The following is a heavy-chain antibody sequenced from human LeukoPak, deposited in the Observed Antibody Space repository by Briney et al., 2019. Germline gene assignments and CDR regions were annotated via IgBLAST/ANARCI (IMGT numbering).Heavy chain of an antibody. Sequence: SETLSLTCTVSGGSISSSSYYWGWIRQPPGKGLEWIGSIYYSGSTYYNPSLKSRVTISVDTSKNQFSLKLSSVTAADTAVYYCAGDNLGATVTTLQNYYYYMDVWGKGTTVTVSS. CDR1: GGSISSSSYY. D-gene: IGHD4-11*01. V-gene: IGHV4-39*07. J-gene: IGHJ6*03. CDR2: IYYSGST. CDR3: AGDNLGATVTTLQNYYYYMDV.